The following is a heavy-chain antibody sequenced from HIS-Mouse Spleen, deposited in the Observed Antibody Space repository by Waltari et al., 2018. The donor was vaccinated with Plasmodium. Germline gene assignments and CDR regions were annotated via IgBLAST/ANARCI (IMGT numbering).Heavy chain of an antibody. J-gene: IGHJ4*02. V-gene: IGHV4-34*01. CDR3: ARGPGYSSGWYYFDY. D-gene: IGHD6-19*01. CDR2: INHSGST. Sequence: QVQLQQWGAGLLKPSETLSLTCAVYGGSFSGYYWSWIRQPPGTGLEWIGEINHSGSTNSNPSLKSRVTMSVDTSKNQFSRKLSSVTAADTAVYYCARGPGYSSGWYYFDYWGQGTLVTVSS. CDR1: GGSFSGYY.